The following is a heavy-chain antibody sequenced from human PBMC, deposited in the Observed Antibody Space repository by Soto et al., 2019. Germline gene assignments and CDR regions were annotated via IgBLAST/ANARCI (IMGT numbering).Heavy chain of an antibody. Sequence: EVQLVESGGGLVQPGRSLRLSCAASGFDFDSYAMHWVRQTPGKGLEWVSSISWKGDSIAYADSVRGRFTISRDNAKKSLYLQMNRLRAEDTALYYCAKDSRAVSSSYYYHGVDVCGQGTTVTVSS. CDR3: AKDSRAVSSSYYYHGVDV. CDR2: ISWKGDSI. V-gene: IGHV3-9*01. J-gene: IGHJ6*02. D-gene: IGHD6-19*01. CDR1: GFDFDSYA.